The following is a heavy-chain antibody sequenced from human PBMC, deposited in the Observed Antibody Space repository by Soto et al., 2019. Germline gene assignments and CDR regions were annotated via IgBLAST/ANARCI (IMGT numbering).Heavy chain of an antibody. J-gene: IGHJ6*02. D-gene: IGHD2-15*01. CDR2: IYSGGST. CDR3: ARDWVAAAWDYYYFYCMDV. V-gene: IGHV3-53*01. CDR1: GFTVSSNY. Sequence: PGGSLRLSCAASGFTVSSNYMSWVRQAPGKGLEWASVIYSGGSTYYADSVKGRFTISRDNSKNTLYLQMNSLRAEDTAVYYCARDWVAAAWDYYYFYCMDVWGQGTTVTVSS.